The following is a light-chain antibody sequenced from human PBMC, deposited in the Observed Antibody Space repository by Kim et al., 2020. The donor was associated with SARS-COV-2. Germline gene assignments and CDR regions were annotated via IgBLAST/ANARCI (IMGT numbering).Light chain of an antibody. J-gene: IGKJ4*01. Sequence: SPGERGTLSCRASQSVSTHLAWCQQKPGQAPRLLIYGASNRATGIPARFSGSGSGTEFTLTITSLQPEDFGVYYCQQYNNWPPGLTFGGGTKLEIK. V-gene: IGKV3-15*01. CDR2: GAS. CDR3: QQYNNWPPGLT. CDR1: QSVSTH.